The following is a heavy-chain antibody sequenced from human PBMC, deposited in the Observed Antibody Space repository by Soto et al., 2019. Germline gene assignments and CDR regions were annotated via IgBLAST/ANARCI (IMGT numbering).Heavy chain of an antibody. V-gene: IGHV3-33*01. CDR2: IWFDGSNK. D-gene: IGHD1-20*01. CDR3: ARVGITATTFRGFDY. J-gene: IGHJ4*02. CDR1: GFTFSNYG. Sequence: QVQLVESGGGVVQPGRSLRLSCAASGFTFSNYGMHWVRQAPGKGLEWVAVIWFDGSNKYYADSVKGRFTISRDNSKNTLYLQMHSRRAEDTAVYYCARVGITATTFRGFDYWGQGTLVTVSS.